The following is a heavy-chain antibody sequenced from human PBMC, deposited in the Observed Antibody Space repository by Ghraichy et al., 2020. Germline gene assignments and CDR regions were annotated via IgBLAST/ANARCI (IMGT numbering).Heavy chain of an antibody. Sequence: SETLSLTCTVSGGSISPYYWSWIRQPAGKGLDWIGRIYFTGSTNYNPSLKSRLTMSVDTSKNQFSLKVSSVTAADTAVYYCARALFDYGHYTDAFDIWGQGTMVTVSS. D-gene: IGHD4-17*01. CDR1: GGSISPYY. CDR2: IYFTGST. CDR3: ARALFDYGHYTDAFDI. J-gene: IGHJ3*02. V-gene: IGHV4-4*07.